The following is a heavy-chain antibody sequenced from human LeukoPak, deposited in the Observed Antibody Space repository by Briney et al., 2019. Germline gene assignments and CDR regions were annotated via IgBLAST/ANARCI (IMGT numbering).Heavy chain of an antibody. CDR1: GFAFNGSA. CDR2: IFGSAYKT. V-gene: IGHV3-23*01. CDR3: AKDTGFCTANSCFYDALDV. J-gene: IGHJ3*01. D-gene: IGHD2-2*01. Sequence: GGALRLSWVGSGFAFNGSAMSWVRQPQRKGLEWVSGIFGSAYKTHYADSVKGRYTISRDNSENTLYLQMNNLRADDTAMYYCAKDTGFCTANSCFYDALDVWGRGTMVTVSS.